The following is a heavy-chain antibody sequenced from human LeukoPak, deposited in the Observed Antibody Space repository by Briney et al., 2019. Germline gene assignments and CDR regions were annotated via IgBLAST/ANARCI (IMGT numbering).Heavy chain of an antibody. CDR2: VYHSGST. CDR1: GASINSPNW. Sequence: PSETLSLTCAVSGASINSPNWWTWVRQPPGKGLEWIGEVYHSGSTRYNPSLKSRVTVPMDKSKNQFSLSLTSVTAADTAVYYCARLADCWGPGTLVTVSS. J-gene: IGHJ4*02. V-gene: IGHV4-4*02. D-gene: IGHD3-3*02. CDR3: ARLADC.